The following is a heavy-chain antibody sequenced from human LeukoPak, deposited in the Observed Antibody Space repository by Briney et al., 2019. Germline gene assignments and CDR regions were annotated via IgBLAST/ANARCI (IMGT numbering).Heavy chain of an antibody. CDR1: GYIFTSYY. CDR3: ARNQEGATIDY. V-gene: IGHV1-46*03. Sequence: ASVKVSCKASGYIFTSYYMHWVRQAPGQGLEWMVMINPSGGRTTYAQKFQGRVTLNMDKSTSTVYMELSSLRSGDTAVYYCARNQEGATIDYWGQGTLVTVSS. D-gene: IGHD1-26*01. CDR2: INPSGGRT. J-gene: IGHJ4*02.